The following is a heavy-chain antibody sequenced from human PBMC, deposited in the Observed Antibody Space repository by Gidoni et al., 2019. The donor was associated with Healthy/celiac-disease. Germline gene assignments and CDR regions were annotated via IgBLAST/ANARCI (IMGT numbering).Heavy chain of an antibody. CDR1: GASFSGYY. Sequence: QVQLQQWGAGLLKPSETLSLTCAVYGASFSGYYWSWIRQPPGKGLEWIGEINHSGSTNYNPSLKSRVTISVDTSKNQFSLKLSSVTAADTAVYYCARGIVVVPAARAAWFDPWGQGTLVTVSS. D-gene: IGHD2-2*01. V-gene: IGHV4-34*01. CDR3: ARGIVVVPAARAAWFDP. CDR2: INHSGST. J-gene: IGHJ5*02.